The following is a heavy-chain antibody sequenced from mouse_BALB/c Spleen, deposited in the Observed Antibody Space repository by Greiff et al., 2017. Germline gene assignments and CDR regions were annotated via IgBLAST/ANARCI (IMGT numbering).Heavy chain of an antibody. D-gene: IGHD2-14*01. CDR1: GFTFSSYG. V-gene: IGHV5-6-3*01. Sequence: DVHLVESGGGLVQPGGSLKLSCAASGFTFSSYGMSWVRQTPDKRLELVATINSNGGSTYYPDSVKGRFTISRDNAKNTLYLQMSSLKSEDTAMYYCARVVRWYFDVWGAGTTVTVSS. CDR3: ARVVRWYFDV. J-gene: IGHJ1*01. CDR2: INSNGGST.